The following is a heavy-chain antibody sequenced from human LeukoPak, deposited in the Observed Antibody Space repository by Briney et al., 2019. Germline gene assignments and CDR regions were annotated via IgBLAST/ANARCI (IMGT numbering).Heavy chain of an antibody. D-gene: IGHD2-21*01. Sequence: PSQTLSLTCTVSGGSISSGDSYWSWIRQPPGKGLEWIGYVYYSGSTHYNPSLKGRLTISVDTPKNQFSLKLSSVTAADTAVYYCARGEILWRWFDPWGQGTLVTVSS. J-gene: IGHJ5*02. CDR1: GGSISSGDSY. CDR2: VYYSGST. V-gene: IGHV4-30-4*01. CDR3: ARGEILWRWFDP.